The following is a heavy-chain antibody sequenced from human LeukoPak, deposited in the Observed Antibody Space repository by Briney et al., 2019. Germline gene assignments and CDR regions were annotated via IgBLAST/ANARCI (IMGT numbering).Heavy chain of an antibody. Sequence: GGSLRLSCAASGFTFSSYAMHWVRQAPGKGLEWVAVISYDGSNKYYADSAKGRFTISRDNSKNTLYLQMNSLRAEDTAVYYCARDLRFLEWLFPYPIPPYYYYYYMDVWGKGTTVTVSS. CDR2: ISYDGSNK. D-gene: IGHD3-3*01. CDR3: ARDLRFLEWLFPYPIPPYYYYYYMDV. CDR1: GFTFSSYA. V-gene: IGHV3-30*04. J-gene: IGHJ6*03.